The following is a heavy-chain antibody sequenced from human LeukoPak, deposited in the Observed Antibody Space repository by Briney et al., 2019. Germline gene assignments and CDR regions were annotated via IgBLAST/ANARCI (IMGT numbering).Heavy chain of an antibody. CDR2: ISGSGGST. V-gene: IGHV3-23*01. J-gene: IGHJ4*02. D-gene: IGHD6-19*01. Sequence: PGGSLRLSCAASGFTFSNYIMSWVRQAPGKGLEWVSAISGSGGSTYYADSVKGRFTISRDNSKNTLYLQMNSLRAEDTAVYYCAKTLEQWLVEYYFDYWGQGTLVTVSS. CDR1: GFTFSNYI. CDR3: AKTLEQWLVEYYFDY.